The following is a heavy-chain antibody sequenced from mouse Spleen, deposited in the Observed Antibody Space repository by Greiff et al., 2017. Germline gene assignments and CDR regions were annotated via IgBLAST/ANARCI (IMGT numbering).Heavy chain of an antibody. CDR2: ISDGGSYT. Sequence: EVKLVESGGGLVKPGGSLKLSCAASGFTFSSYAMSWVRQTPEKRLEWVATISDGGSYTYYPDNVKGRFTISRDNAKNNLYLQMSHLKSEDTAMYYCARDPGSSYGYFDVWGTGTTVTVSS. CDR1: GFTFSSYA. CDR3: ARDPGSSYGYFDV. J-gene: IGHJ1*03. D-gene: IGHD1-1*01. V-gene: IGHV5-4*01.